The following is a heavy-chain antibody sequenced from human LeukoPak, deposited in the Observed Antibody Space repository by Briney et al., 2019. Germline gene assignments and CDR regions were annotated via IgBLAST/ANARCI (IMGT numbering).Heavy chain of an antibody. CDR1: GFTFSSYR. D-gene: IGHD6-19*01. J-gene: IGHJ4*02. Sequence: GGSLRLSCAASGFTFSSYRMHWVRQAPGKGLEWISVISWKSHNIGYADSVKGRFTVSRDNAKNSLYLQLNSLTVDDTAFYYCAKGCSGWSCSYFDSWGQGTLVTVSS. CDR3: AKGCSGWSCSYFDS. V-gene: IGHV3-9*01. CDR2: ISWKSHNI.